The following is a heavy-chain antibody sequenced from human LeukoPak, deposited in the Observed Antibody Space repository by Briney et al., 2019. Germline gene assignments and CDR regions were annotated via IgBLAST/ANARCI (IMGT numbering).Heavy chain of an antibody. D-gene: IGHD3-22*01. CDR1: GYTFTSRY. CDR3: ARTYYYDSIGYYNWFDL. Sequence: ASVKVSCKASGYTFTSRYMLWVRQAPGQGLEWMGIINPSGGSTSYAQKFPGRVTMTRDTSTSTVYMELSSLRSEDTAVYYCARTYYYDSIGYYNWFDLWGQGTLVTVSS. V-gene: IGHV1-46*01. J-gene: IGHJ5*01. CDR2: INPSGGST.